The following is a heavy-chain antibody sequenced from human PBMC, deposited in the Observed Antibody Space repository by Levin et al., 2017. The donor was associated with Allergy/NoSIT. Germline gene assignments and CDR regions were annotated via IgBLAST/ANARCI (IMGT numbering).Heavy chain of an antibody. Sequence: PSETLSLTCTVSGGSISSGSYYWSWIRPPAGKGLEWIGRIYTSGSTNYNPSLKSRVTISVDTSKNQFSLKLSSVTAADTAVYYCARQHYDILTLKGRDAFDIWGQGTMVTVSS. CDR1: GGSISSGSYY. CDR3: ARQHYDILTLKGRDAFDI. V-gene: IGHV4-61*02. J-gene: IGHJ3*02. D-gene: IGHD3-9*01. CDR2: IYTSGST.